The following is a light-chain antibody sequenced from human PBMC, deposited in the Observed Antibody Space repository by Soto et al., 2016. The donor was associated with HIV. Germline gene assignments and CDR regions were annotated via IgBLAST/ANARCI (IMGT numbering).Light chain of an antibody. V-gene: IGKV1-39*01. CDR1: QTIRKY. CDR2: TTS. Sequence: DIQMTQSPSSLSASVGDRVIITCRASQTIRKYLNWYQQKPGKAPVLLISTTSSLQSGVASRFSGSGSGAEFTLTISNLQPEDFATYYCQQSYTTPRYTFGQGTNLDIK. CDR3: QQSYTTPRYT. J-gene: IGKJ2*01.